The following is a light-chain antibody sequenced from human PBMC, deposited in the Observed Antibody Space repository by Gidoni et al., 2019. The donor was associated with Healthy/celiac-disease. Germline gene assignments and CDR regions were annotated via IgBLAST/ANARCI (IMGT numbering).Light chain of an antibody. V-gene: IGKV2-28*01. CDR1: QSLLHSNGYNY. J-gene: IGKJ1*01. Sequence: DLVVTQAPLSLPVTPGEPASLPCRSSQSLLHSNGYNYLDWYLQKPGQSPQLLIYLGSNRASGVPDRFSGSGSGTDFTLKISRVEAEDVGVYYCMQALQTPWTFGQGTKVEIK. CDR3: MQALQTPWT. CDR2: LGS.